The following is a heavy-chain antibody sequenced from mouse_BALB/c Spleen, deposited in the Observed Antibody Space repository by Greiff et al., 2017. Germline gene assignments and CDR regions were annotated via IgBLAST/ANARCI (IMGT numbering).Heavy chain of an antibody. Sequence: EVKVEESGGGLVQPGGSRKLSCAASGFTFSSFGMHWVRQAPEKGLEWVAYISSGSSTIYYADTVKGRFTIARDNPKNTLFLQMTSLRSEDTAMYYCARDGLGRAWFAYWGQGTLVTVSA. CDR3: ARDGLGRAWFAY. V-gene: IGHV5-17*02. CDR2: ISSGSSTI. J-gene: IGHJ3*01. CDR1: GFTFSSFG. D-gene: IGHD4-1*01.